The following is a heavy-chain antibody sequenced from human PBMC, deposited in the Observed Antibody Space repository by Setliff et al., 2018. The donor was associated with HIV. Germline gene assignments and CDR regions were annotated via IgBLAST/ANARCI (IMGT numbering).Heavy chain of an antibody. V-gene: IGHV4-59*11. Sequence: SETLSLTCGVSGASISNHYWSWVRQSPGKGLEWIGYIHYSGSSNYNPSLKSRVSISVDTSKKQVSLRLNSVTAADTAVYYCARGLSIFGVATPGFYSFMDVWGKGTTVTVSS. J-gene: IGHJ6*03. CDR2: IHYSGSS. D-gene: IGHD3-3*01. CDR3: ARGLSIFGVATPGFYSFMDV. CDR1: GASISNHY.